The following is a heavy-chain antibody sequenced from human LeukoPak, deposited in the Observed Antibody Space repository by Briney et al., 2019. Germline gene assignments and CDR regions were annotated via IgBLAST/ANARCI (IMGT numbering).Heavy chain of an antibody. D-gene: IGHD3-3*01. CDR3: ARVDYYDFWSGYYTGSKDY. V-gene: IGHV1-18*01. CDR1: GYTFTSYG. Sequence: ASVKVSCKASGYTFTSYGISWVRQAPGQGLEWMGWISAYNGNTNYAQKLQGRVTMTTDTSTSTAYMELRSLRSDDTAVYYCARVDYYDFWSGYYTGSKDYWGQGTLVTVSS. J-gene: IGHJ4*02. CDR2: ISAYNGNT.